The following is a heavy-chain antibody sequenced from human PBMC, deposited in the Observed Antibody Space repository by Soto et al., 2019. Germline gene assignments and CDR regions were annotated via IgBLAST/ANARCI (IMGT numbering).Heavy chain of an antibody. CDR3: AEADYYDSNSGVLDI. V-gene: IGHV3-23*01. Sequence: PGGSLRLSCAASGSTFSSYTMNWVRQAPGKGLEWVSLISARGGSTYYADSVKGRFTISRDNSKNTLYLQMNSLRAEDTAVYYCAEADYYDSNSGVLDIGVQGSSVTDS. CDR2: ISARGGST. CDR1: GSTFSSYT. D-gene: IGHD3-22*01. J-gene: IGHJ3*02.